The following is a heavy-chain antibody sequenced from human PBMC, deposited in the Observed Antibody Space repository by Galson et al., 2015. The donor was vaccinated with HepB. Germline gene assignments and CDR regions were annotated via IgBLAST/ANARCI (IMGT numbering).Heavy chain of an antibody. CDR1: GFTVSSNY. V-gene: IGHV3-66*01. J-gene: IGHJ6*02. CDR3: ARDPPAYGSSWPLDV. Sequence: SLRLSCAASGFTVSSNYMSWVRQAPGKGLEWVSVIYSGGSTYYADSVKGRFTISRDNSKNTLYLQMNSLRAEDTAVYYCARDPPAYGSSWPLDVWGQGTTVTVSS. D-gene: IGHD6-13*01. CDR2: IYSGGST.